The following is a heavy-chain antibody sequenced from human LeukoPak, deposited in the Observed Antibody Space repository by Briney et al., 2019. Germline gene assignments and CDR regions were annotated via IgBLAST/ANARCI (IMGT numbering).Heavy chain of an antibody. CDR2: IYSGGST. D-gene: IGHD3-9*01. Sequence: GGSLRLSCAASRFTVSSNYMSWVRQAPGRGLEWVSVIYSGGSTYNADFVKGRFTISRDNSKNTLYLQMNSLRAEDTAVYYCARAGILTGYYLDYWGQGTLVTVSS. CDR1: RFTVSSNY. CDR3: ARAGILTGYYLDY. V-gene: IGHV3-66*01. J-gene: IGHJ4*02.